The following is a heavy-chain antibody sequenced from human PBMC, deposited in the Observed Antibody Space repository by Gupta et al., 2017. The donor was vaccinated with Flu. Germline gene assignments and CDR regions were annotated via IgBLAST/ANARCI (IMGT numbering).Heavy chain of an antibody. V-gene: IGHV4-39*02. CDR3: ARGMAVTGSFSWFDP. CDR1: SSNCYS. CDR2: LCSSAGY. D-gene: IGHD6-19*01. J-gene: IGHJ5*02. Sequence: SSNCYSWAWIRQTPGKGLECIGSLCSSAGYYYNPSLESRVTMSADTSKNHFSLTLNSVTATDTAVYYCARGMAVTGSFSWFDPGGQGTLVIVSS.